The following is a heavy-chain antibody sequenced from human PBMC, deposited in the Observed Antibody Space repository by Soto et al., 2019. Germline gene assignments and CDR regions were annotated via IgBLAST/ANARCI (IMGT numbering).Heavy chain of an antibody. CDR3: ARLRSSDTLDDGMDV. J-gene: IGHJ6*02. CDR1: GYSFTSYW. Sequence: PGESLKSSCKGSGYSFTSYWIGWVRQMPGKGLEWMGIIYPGDSDTRYSPSFQGQVTISADKSISTAYLQWSSLKASDTAMYYCARLRSSDTLDDGMDVWGQGTTVTVSS. D-gene: IGHD6-25*01. CDR2: IYPGDSDT. V-gene: IGHV5-51*01.